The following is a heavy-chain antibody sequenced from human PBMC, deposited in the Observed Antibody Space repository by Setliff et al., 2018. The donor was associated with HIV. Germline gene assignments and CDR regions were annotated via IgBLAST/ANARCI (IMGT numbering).Heavy chain of an antibody. CDR2: IYYSGST. CDR1: AGSIRSSTYY. J-gene: IGHJ4*02. V-gene: IGHV4-39*01. CDR3: IIAYSSGWLAPMGFDT. Sequence: SETLSLTCTVSAGSIRSSTYYWAWIRQPPGKGLEWIGTIYYSGSTYYNPSLKSRATISVDMSKNQFSLRLSSVTAADTAVYYCIIAYSSGWLAPMGFDTWGQGTLVTVSS. D-gene: IGHD6-19*01.